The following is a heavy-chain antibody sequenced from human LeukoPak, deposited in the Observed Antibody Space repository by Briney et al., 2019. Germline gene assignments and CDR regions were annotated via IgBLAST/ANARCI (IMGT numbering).Heavy chain of an antibody. CDR2: ITGSGRT. CDR3: AKGLEVESRLDL. CDR1: GFTFSTYT. D-gene: IGHD1-1*01. V-gene: IGHV3-23*01. Sequence: PGGSLRLSCAASGFTFSTYTMYWVRQAPGKGLEWVSGITGSGRTYHAESVKDRFTISRDNSKNTLYMQMNSLRVEDAAMYFCAKGLEVESRLDLWGRGNLVTVSS. J-gene: IGHJ5*02.